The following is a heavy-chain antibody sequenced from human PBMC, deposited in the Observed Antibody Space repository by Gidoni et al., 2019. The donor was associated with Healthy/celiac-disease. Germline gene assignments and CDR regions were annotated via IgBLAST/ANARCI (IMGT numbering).Heavy chain of an antibody. Sequence: QVQLVQSGAEVKKPGSSVKVSCKASGGPFSSYAISWVRQAPGQGLEWMGGIIPIFGTANYAQKFQGRVTITADESTSTAYMELSSLRSEDTAVYYCARDPVAPKPGIAAAGNNWFDPWGQGTLVTVSS. J-gene: IGHJ5*02. CDR1: GGPFSSYA. CDR2: IIPIFGTA. CDR3: ARDPVAPKPGIAAAGNNWFDP. V-gene: IGHV1-69*01. D-gene: IGHD6-13*01.